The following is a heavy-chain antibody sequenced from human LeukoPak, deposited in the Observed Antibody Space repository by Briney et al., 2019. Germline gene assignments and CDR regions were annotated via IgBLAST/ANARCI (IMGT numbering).Heavy chain of an antibody. CDR2: INHSGST. Sequence: SETLSLTCAVYGGSFSGYYRSWIRQPPGKGLEWIGEINHSGSTNYNPSLKSRVTISVDTSKNQFSLKLSSVTAADTAVYYCARVRIAAAGTKMDYLDYWGQGTLVTVSS. CDR1: GGSFSGYY. J-gene: IGHJ4*02. D-gene: IGHD6-13*01. V-gene: IGHV4-34*01. CDR3: ARVRIAAAGTKMDYLDY.